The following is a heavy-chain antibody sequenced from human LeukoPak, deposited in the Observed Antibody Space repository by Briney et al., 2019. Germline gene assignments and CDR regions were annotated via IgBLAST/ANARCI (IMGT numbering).Heavy chain of an antibody. D-gene: IGHD6-13*01. CDR3: ARDFGIAATGN. Sequence: PGGSLRPSCAASGFTFSSYAMHWVRQAPGKGLEWVAVISYDGSNKYYADSVKGRFTISRDNSKNTLYLQMNSLRAEDTAVYYCARDFGIAATGNWGQGTLVTVSS. J-gene: IGHJ4*02. CDR2: ISYDGSNK. V-gene: IGHV3-30-3*01. CDR1: GFTFSSYA.